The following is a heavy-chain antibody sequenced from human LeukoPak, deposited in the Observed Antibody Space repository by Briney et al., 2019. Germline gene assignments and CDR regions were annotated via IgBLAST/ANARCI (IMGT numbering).Heavy chain of an antibody. D-gene: IGHD3-10*01. CDR2: ISAYNGNT. CDR3: ARASLGTCAGAFDI. Sequence: ASVKVSCKASGYTFTSYGISWVRQAPGQGLEWMGWISAYNGNTNYAQKLQGRVTMTTDTSTSTAYMELRSLRSDDTAVYYCARASLGTCAGAFDIWGQGTMVTVSS. V-gene: IGHV1-18*01. CDR1: GYTFTSYG. J-gene: IGHJ3*02.